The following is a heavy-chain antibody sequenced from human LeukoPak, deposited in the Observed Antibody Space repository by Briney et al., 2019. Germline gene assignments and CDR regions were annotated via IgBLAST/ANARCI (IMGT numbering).Heavy chain of an antibody. CDR3: ARDAPGRAVAGNDY. D-gene: IGHD6-19*01. CDR2: INHSGST. Sequence: SETLSLTCAVYGRSFSGYYWSWIRQPPGKGLEWIGEINHSGSTNYNPSLKSRVTISVDTSKNQFSLKLSSVTAADTAVYYCARDAPGRAVAGNDYWGQGTLVTVSS. CDR1: GRSFSGYY. V-gene: IGHV4-34*01. J-gene: IGHJ4*02.